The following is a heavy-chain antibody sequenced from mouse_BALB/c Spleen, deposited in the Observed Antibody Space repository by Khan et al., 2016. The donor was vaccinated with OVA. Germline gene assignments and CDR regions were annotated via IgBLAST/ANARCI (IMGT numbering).Heavy chain of an antibody. J-gene: IGHJ3*01. CDR1: GFTFSNYD. D-gene: IGHD2-2*01. Sequence: EVELVESGGDLVKPGGSLKLSCAASGFTFSNYDMSWVRQTPDKRLEWVATISRAGSYTYYPDSVKGRFTISRDNAKNTLYLQMSSLKSEDTAMYYCARRGYDEAWFAYWGQGTLVTVSA. CDR3: ARRGYDEAWFAY. V-gene: IGHV5-6*01. CDR2: ISRAGSYT.